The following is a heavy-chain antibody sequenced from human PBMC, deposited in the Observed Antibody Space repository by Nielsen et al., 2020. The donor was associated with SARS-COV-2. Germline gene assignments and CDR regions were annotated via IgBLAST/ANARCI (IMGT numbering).Heavy chain of an antibody. D-gene: IGHD6-13*01. CDR1: GGTFISYA. V-gene: IGHV1-69*13. CDR3: ARDHLGVAAAGTQIFDY. J-gene: IGHJ4*02. CDR2: IIPIFGTA. Sequence: SVKVSCKASGGTFISYAISWVRQAPAQGLEWMGGIIPIFGTANYAQKFQGRVTITADESTSTAYMELSSLRSEDTAVYYCARDHLGVAAAGTQIFDYWGQGTLVTVSS.